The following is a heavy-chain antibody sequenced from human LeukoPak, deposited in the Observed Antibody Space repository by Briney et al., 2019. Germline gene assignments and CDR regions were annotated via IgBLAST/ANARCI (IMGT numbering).Heavy chain of an antibody. CDR2: IYPGYSDT. J-gene: IGHJ4*02. Sequence: GESLKISCKGSGYSFTSYWIDWVRQMPGKGLEGMGMIYPGYSDTKYSPSFQGQVTISADKSISTAYLQWSSLTASDTAMYYCARRSSSWDRYDNWGQGALVTVSS. D-gene: IGHD6-13*01. CDR1: GYSFTSYW. V-gene: IGHV5-51*01. CDR3: ARRSSSWDRYDN.